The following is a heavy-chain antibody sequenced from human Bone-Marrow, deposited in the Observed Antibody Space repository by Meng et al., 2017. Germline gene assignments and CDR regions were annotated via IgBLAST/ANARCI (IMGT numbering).Heavy chain of an antibody. CDR3: VRGGTMSSGYFYGMDV. J-gene: IGHJ6*01. V-gene: IGHV3-72*01. D-gene: IGHD2-2*01. CDR1: GFTLSDHY. Sequence: GESLKISCAASGFTLSDHYMDWVRQVPGKGLEWVARTRNRPRGYTTEYAASVEGRFTISRDGSKNSLFLQMSSLKTEDTAVYYCVRGGTMSSGYFYGMDVWGQGTTVTCSS. CDR2: TRNRPRGYTT.